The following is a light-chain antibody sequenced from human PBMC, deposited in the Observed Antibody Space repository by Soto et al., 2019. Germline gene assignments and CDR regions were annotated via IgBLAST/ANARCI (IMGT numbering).Light chain of an antibody. CDR1: QSVYSN. CDR2: GTS. Sequence: EIVMTQSPATLSVSPGERATLSCRASQSVYSNLAWYQQKPGQAPRLLIYGTSTRAIGIPARFSGSGSGTEFSLTISSLQSEDFAVYYCQQYNNWPLTFGGGTKVEIK. J-gene: IGKJ4*01. V-gene: IGKV3-15*01. CDR3: QQYNNWPLT.